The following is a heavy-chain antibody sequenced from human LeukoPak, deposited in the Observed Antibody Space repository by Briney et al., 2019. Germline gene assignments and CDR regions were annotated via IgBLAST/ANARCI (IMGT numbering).Heavy chain of an antibody. CDR1: GFTFSRYW. J-gene: IGHJ4*02. CDR3: ARGGALDC. CDR2: IKQDGSEK. V-gene: IGHV3-7*01. D-gene: IGHD3-16*01. Sequence: PGGSLRLSCAASGFTFSRYWMSWVRQAPGKWLEWVANIKQDGSEKYYVDSVKGRFTISRDNSKNTVYLHMNSLRAEDTALYYCARGGALDCWGQGTLVTVSS.